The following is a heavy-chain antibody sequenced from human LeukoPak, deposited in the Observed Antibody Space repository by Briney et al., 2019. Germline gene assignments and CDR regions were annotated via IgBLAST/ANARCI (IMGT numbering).Heavy chain of an antibody. CDR2: ISSRSSHI. J-gene: IGHJ6*03. Sequence: SGGSLRLSCAASGFTFSYYSMNWVRQTPGKGLEWGSSISSRSSHIDYADSMKGRTTISRDDAKNSLHLQMNSLRVEDTAVYYWARDQGFHFQHMDVWGKGTTVSASS. V-gene: IGHV3-21*01. D-gene: IGHD2-15*01. CDR1: GFTFSYYS. CDR3: ARDQGFHFQHMDV.